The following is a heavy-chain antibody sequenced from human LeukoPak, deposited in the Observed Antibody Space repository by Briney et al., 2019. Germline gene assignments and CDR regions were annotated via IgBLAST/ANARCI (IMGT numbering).Heavy chain of an antibody. CDR3: AREDYGGNAYYFDY. CDR2: IIPIFGTA. Sequence: KVSCKASGGTFSSYAISWVRQAPGQGLEWMGGIIPIFGTANYAQKFQGRVTITTDESTSTAYMELSSLRSEDTAVYYCAREDYGGNAYYFDYWGQGTLVTVSS. CDR1: GGTFSSYA. D-gene: IGHD4-23*01. V-gene: IGHV1-69*05. J-gene: IGHJ4*02.